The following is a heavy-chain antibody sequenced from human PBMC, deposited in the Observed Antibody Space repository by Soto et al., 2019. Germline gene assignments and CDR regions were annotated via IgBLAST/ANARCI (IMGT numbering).Heavy chain of an antibody. CDR3: ARGRGKENWFDP. CDR1: GGSISSSSYY. J-gene: IGHJ5*02. Sequence: SETLSLTCTVSGGSISSSSYYWGWIRQPPGKGLEWIGSIYYSGSTYYNPSLKSRVTISVDTSKNQFSLKLSSVTAADTAVYYCARGRGKENWFDPWGQGTLVTVSS. D-gene: IGHD3-10*01. CDR2: IYYSGST. V-gene: IGHV4-39*01.